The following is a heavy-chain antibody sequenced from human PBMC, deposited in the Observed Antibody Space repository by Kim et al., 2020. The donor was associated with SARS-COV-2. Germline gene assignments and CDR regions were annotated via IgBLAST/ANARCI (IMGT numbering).Heavy chain of an antibody. CDR3: ARLGLPYTNHPVGFDP. D-gene: IGHD3-16*01. Sequence: SETLSHTCTVSGGSISSSSYYWGWIRQPPGKGLEWIGNIYYSGSTYYNPSLKSRVTISVDTSKNQFSLKLSSVTAADTAVYYCARLGLPYTNHPVGFDPWGQGTLVTVSS. V-gene: IGHV4-39*01. CDR2: IYYSGST. J-gene: IGHJ5*02. CDR1: GGSISSSSYY.